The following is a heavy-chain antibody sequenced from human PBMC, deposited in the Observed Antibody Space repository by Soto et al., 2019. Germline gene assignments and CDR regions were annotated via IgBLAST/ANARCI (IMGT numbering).Heavy chain of an antibody. V-gene: IGHV3-21*01. D-gene: IGHD5-18*01. CDR3: ARDVDTAMVTFDY. Sequence: GGSLRLSCAASGFTFSSYSMNWVRQAPGKGLEWVSSISSSSSYIYYADSVKGRFTISRDNAKNSLYLQMNSLRAEDTAVYYCARDVDTAMVTFDYWGQGTLVTVSS. CDR2: ISSSSSYI. CDR1: GFTFSSYS. J-gene: IGHJ4*02.